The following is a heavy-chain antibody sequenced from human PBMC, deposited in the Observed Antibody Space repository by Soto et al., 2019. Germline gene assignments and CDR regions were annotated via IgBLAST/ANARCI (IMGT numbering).Heavy chain of an antibody. CDR1: GGSISSYY. J-gene: IGHJ4*02. V-gene: IGHV4-59*01. CDR2: IYYSGST. Sequence: ASETLSLTCTVSGGSISSYYWSWIRQPPGKGLEWIGYIYYSGSTNYNPSLKSRVTISVDTSKNQFSLKLSSVTAADTAVYSCERVGYSDSSGYQHFDHWGQGPMVSVS. D-gene: IGHD3-22*01. CDR3: ERVGYSDSSGYQHFDH.